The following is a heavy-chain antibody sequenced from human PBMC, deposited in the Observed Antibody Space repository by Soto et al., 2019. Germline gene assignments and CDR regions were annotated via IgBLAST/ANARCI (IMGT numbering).Heavy chain of an antibody. CDR3: ARSFWSGYYTIGYYYYGMDV. CDR2: IIPIFGTA. CDR1: GGTFSSYA. Sequence: SVKVSCKASGGTFSSYAISWVRQAPGQELEWMGGIIPIFGTANYAQKFQGRVTITADESTSTAYMELSSLRSEDTAVYYCARSFWSGYYTIGYYYYGMDVWGQGTTVTVSS. V-gene: IGHV1-69*13. D-gene: IGHD3-3*01. J-gene: IGHJ6*02.